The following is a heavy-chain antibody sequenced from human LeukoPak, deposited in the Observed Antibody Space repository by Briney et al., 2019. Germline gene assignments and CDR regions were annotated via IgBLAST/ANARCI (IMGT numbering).Heavy chain of an antibody. V-gene: IGHV1-2*02. CDR3: ASLLVGSGSYLS. J-gene: IGHJ4*02. CDR1: GYTFTGYY. D-gene: IGHD3-10*01. Sequence: ASVKVSCKASGYTFTGYYMHWVRQAPGQGLEWMGWINPNSGGTNYAQKFQGRVTMTRDTSISTAYMELSGLRSDDTAVYYCASLLVGSGSYLSWGQGTLVTVSS. CDR2: INPNSGGT.